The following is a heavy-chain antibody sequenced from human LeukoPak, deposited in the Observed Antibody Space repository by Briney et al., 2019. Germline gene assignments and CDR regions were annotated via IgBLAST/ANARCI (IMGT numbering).Heavy chain of an antibody. CDR1: GFTFSTYW. V-gene: IGHV3-74*01. D-gene: IGHD6-13*01. CDR3: VREWAGPGSLFDY. J-gene: IGHJ4*02. CDR2: INRDGGST. Sequence: GGSLRLSCEDSGFTFSTYWMHWVRQAPGKGLVWVSRINRDGGSTNYADSVKGRFTISRDNAKNALYLQMTSLRAEDTALYYCVREWAGPGSLFDYWGQGTLVTVSS.